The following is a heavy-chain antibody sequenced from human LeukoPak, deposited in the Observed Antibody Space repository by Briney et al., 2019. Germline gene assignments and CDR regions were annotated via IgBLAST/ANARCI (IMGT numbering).Heavy chain of an antibody. D-gene: IGHD6-6*01. CDR2: IWYDGSNK. J-gene: IGHJ4*02. CDR1: GFTFSSYG. V-gene: IGHV3-33*01. Sequence: GRSLRLSCAASGFTFSSYGMHWVRQAPGKGLEWVAVIWYDGSNKYYADSVKGRFTISRDNSKNTLYLQMNSLRAEDTAVYYCLTAMTRYSNSRYDYWGQGTLVTVSS. CDR3: LTAMTRYSNSRYDY.